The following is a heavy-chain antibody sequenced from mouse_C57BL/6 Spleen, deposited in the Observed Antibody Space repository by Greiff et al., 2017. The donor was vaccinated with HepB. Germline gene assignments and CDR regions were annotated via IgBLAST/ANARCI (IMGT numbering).Heavy chain of an antibody. D-gene: IGHD2-4*01. V-gene: IGHV1-82*01. Sequence: VQLQQSGPELVKPGASVKISCKASGYAFSSSWMNWVKQRPGKGLEWIGRIYPGDGDTNYNGKFKGKATLTADKSSSTAYMQLSSLTSEDSAVYFCARLYYDYEEFAYWAQGTLVTVSA. CDR3: ARLYYDYEEFAY. CDR2: IYPGDGDT. J-gene: IGHJ3*01. CDR1: GYAFSSSW.